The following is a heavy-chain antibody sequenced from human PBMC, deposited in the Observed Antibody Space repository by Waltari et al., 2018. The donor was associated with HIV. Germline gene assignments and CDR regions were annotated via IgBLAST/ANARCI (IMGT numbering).Heavy chain of an antibody. J-gene: IGHJ2*01. V-gene: IGHV4-61*02. CDR1: GGSISSGSYY. CDR3: ARVNLAVDWYFDL. D-gene: IGHD3-16*01. CDR2: IYTSGGT. Sequence: QVQLQESGPGLVKPSQTLSLTCTVSGGSISSGSYYWSWIRQPAGKGLEWIGRIYTSGGTNYNPSLKSRVTISVDTSKNQFSLKLSSVTAADTAVYYCARVNLAVDWYFDLWGRGTLVTVSS.